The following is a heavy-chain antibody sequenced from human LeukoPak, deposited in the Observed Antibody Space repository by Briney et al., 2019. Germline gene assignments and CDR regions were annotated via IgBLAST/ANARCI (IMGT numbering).Heavy chain of an antibody. D-gene: IGHD3-10*01. J-gene: IGHJ6*03. CDR3: ARGVVWVRGRYYMDV. CDR2: IIPIFGTA. CDR1: GGTFSSYA. Sequence: SAKVSCKASGGTFSSYAISWVRQAPGQGLEWMGGIIPIFGTANYAQKFQGRVTITADKSTSTAYMELSSLRSEDTAVYYCARGVVWVRGRYYMDVWGKGTTVTVSS. V-gene: IGHV1-69*06.